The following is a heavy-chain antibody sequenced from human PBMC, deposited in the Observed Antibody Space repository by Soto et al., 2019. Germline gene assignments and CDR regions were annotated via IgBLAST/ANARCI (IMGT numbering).Heavy chain of an antibody. D-gene: IGHD3-10*01. CDR3: ARDPTPRYYYGSGSYYYYYYGMDV. Sequence: SETLSLTCTVSGGSVSSGSYYWSWIRQPPGKGLEWIGYIYYSGSTNYNPSLKSRVTISVDTSKNQFSLKLSSVTAADTAVYYCARDPTPRYYYGSGSYYYYYYGMDVWGQGTTVTVSS. CDR1: GGSVSSGSYY. V-gene: IGHV4-61*01. CDR2: IYYSGST. J-gene: IGHJ6*02.